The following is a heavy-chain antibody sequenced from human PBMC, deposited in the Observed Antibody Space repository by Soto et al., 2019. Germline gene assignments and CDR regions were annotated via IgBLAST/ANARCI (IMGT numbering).Heavy chain of an antibody. J-gene: IGHJ6*02. CDR1: GFTFSSYS. D-gene: IGHD6-19*01. V-gene: IGHV3-21*01. Sequence: PGGSLRLSCAASGFTFSSYSMNWVRQAPGKGLEWVSSISSSSSYIYYADSVKGRFTISRDNAKNSLYLQMNSLRAEDTAVYYCARDGAKWLDESYYYYGMDVWGQGTTCTVAS. CDR3: ARDGAKWLDESYYYYGMDV. CDR2: ISSSSSYI.